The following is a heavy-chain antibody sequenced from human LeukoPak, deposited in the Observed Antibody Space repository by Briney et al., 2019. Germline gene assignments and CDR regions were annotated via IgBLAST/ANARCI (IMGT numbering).Heavy chain of an antibody. D-gene: IGHD3-3*01. CDR1: GGSISSSSYY. Sequence: PSETLSLTCTVSGGSISSSSYYWGWIRQPPGKGLEWIGSIYYSGSTYYNPSLKSRVTISVDTSKNQFSLKLSSVTAADTAVYYCARDSTHREWAIYDFWSGYSGRGFDPWGQGTLVTVSS. J-gene: IGHJ5*02. CDR2: IYYSGST. CDR3: ARDSTHREWAIYDFWSGYSGRGFDP. V-gene: IGHV4-39*07.